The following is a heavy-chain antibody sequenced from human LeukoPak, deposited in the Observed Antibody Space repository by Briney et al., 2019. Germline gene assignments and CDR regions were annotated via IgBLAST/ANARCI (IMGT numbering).Heavy chain of an antibody. CDR2: IYYSGST. CDR1: GGSISSSSYY. D-gene: IGHD2-15*01. CDR3: ARHLCSGGSCYVSDY. V-gene: IGHV4-39*01. J-gene: IGHJ3*01. Sequence: SETLSLTCTVSGGSISSSSYYWGWIRQPPGKGLEWIGSIYYSGSTYYNPSLKSRVTISVDTSKNQFSLKLSSVTAADTAVYYCARHLCSGGSCYVSDYWGQGTMVTVSS.